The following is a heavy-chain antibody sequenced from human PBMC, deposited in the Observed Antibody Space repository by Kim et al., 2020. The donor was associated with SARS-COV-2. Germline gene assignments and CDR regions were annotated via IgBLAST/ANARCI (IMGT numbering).Heavy chain of an antibody. Sequence: SEGGRSEYAAPVKGRFTISRDDSKNTLYLQMNGLKSEDAGVYYCTTVSMRWGQGTLVTVSS. J-gene: IGHJ4*02. CDR2: SEGGRS. CDR3: TTVSMR. V-gene: IGHV3-15*01. D-gene: IGHD2-2*01.